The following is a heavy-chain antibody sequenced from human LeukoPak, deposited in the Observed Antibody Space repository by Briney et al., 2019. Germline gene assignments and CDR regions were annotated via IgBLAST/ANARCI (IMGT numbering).Heavy chain of an antibody. CDR1: GGSISSGGYY. CDR3: ARGGRWDVLRYFDWLSD. CDR2: IYYSGST. Sequence: SETLSLTCTVSGGSISSGGYYWSWIRQHPGKGLEWIGYIYYSGSTYYNPSLKSRVTISVDTSKNQFPLKLSSVTAADTAVYYCARGGRWDVLRYFDWLSDWGQGTLVTVSS. D-gene: IGHD3-9*01. J-gene: IGHJ4*02. V-gene: IGHV4-31*03.